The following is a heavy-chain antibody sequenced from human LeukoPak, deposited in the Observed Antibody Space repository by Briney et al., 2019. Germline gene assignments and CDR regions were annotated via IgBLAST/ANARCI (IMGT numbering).Heavy chain of an antibody. D-gene: IGHD6-19*01. Sequence: PSETLSLTCAVYGGSFSGYYWSWIRQPPGKGLEWIGEINHSGSTNYNPSLKSRVTISVDTSKNQFSLKLSSVTAADTAVYYCASRSSGGPRSWSPHEGFAPFDPWGQGTLVTVSS. CDR3: ASRSSGGPRSWSPHEGFAPFDP. V-gene: IGHV4-34*01. J-gene: IGHJ5*02. CDR2: INHSGST. CDR1: GGSFSGYY.